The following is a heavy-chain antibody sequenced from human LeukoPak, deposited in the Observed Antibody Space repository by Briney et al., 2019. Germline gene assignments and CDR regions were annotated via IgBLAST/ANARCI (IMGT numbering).Heavy chain of an antibody. V-gene: IGHV3-74*01. CDR3: GRGWSYYNRIGALDI. CDR1: GFTFSSYW. D-gene: IGHD3-10*01. Sequence: GGSLRLSCAASGFTFSSYWMHWVRQAPGKGLVWVSRINSDGSSTSYADSVKGRFTISRDNAKNTLYLQMNSLRAEDTAVYYCGRGWSYYNRIGALDIWGQGKMVTVSS. CDR2: INSDGSST. J-gene: IGHJ3*02.